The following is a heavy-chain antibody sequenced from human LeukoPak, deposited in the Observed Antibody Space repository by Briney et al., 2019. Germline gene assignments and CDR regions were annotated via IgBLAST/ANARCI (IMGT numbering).Heavy chain of an antibody. Sequence: GRSLRLSCAASGFTFSSYGMHWVRQAPGKGLEWVAVIWYDGSNKYYADSVKGRFTISRDNSKNTLYLQMNSLRAEDTAVYYCARVNDILTGYYGVDYWGQGTLVTVSS. J-gene: IGHJ4*02. D-gene: IGHD3-9*01. CDR1: GFTFSSYG. CDR2: IWYDGSNK. CDR3: ARVNDILTGYYGVDY. V-gene: IGHV3-33*01.